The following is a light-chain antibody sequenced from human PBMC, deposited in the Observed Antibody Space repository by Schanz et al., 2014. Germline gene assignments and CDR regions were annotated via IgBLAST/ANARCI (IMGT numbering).Light chain of an antibody. J-gene: IGLJ3*02. CDR1: SSDVGGYNY. Sequence: QSALTQPASVSGSPGQSITISCTGTSSDVGGYNYVSWYQQHPGKAPKVMIYDVSNRPSGVSNRFSGSKSGNTASLTISGLQAEDEADYYCSSYTITSTRVFGGGTKLTVL. CDR3: SSYTITSTRV. V-gene: IGLV2-14*01. CDR2: DVS.